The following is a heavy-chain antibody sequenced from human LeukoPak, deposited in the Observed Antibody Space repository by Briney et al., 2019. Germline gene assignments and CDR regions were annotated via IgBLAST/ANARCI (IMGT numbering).Heavy chain of an antibody. D-gene: IGHD6-6*01. J-gene: IGHJ6*03. V-gene: IGHV4-39*07. Sequence: PSETLSLTCTVSGGSISSSSCYWGWIRQPPGKGLEWIGSIYYSGSTYYNPSLKSRVTISVDTSKNQFSLKLSSVTAADTAVYYCARDGGYSSSYSSYYMDVWGKGTTVTVSS. CDR2: IYYSGST. CDR3: ARDGGYSSSYSSYYMDV. CDR1: GGSISSSSCY.